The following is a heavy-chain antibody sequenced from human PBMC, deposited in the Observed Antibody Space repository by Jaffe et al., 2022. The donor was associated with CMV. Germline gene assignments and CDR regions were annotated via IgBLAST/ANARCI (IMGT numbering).Heavy chain of an antibody. Sequence: EVQLVESGGGLVQPGRSLRLSCTASGFTFGDYAMSWVRQAPGKGLEWVGFIRSKAYGGTTEYAASVKGRFTISRDDSKSIAYLQMNSLKTEDTAVYYCTRCTVSFYYYYYYMDVWGKGTTVTVSS. CDR1: GFTFGDYA. CDR2: IRSKAYGGTT. D-gene: IGHD2-8*01. V-gene: IGHV3-49*04. J-gene: IGHJ6*03. CDR3: TRCTVSFYYYYYYMDV.